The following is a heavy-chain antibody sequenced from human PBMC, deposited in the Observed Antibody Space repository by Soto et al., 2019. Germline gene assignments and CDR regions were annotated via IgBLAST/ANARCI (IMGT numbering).Heavy chain of an antibody. CDR3: ARSTAGLIDY. CDR1: GFSVSVNY. CDR2: IYASDST. V-gene: IGHV3-53*01. Sequence: PGGSLRLSCVASGFSVSVNYMNWVRQAPGKGLEWVSMIYASDSTYYADSVHGRFIISRDNSRNTLTLQMNSLRAEDTAVYYCARSTAGLIDYWGQGTLVTVSS. J-gene: IGHJ4*02. D-gene: IGHD3-9*01.